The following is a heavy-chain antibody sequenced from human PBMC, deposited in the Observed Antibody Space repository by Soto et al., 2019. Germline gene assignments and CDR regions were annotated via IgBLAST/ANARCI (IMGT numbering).Heavy chain of an antibody. Sequence: EVQLVESGGGLIQPGESLRLSCAASGFTVSSNYMSWVRQAPGKGLEWVSVIYSGGSSYYADSVKGRFTISRDNSKNTLYLQMNSLRAEDTAVYYCAYSESGYSYGLRIWGHGTLVTVSS. CDR1: GFTVSSNY. D-gene: IGHD5-18*01. CDR3: AYSESGYSYGLRI. CDR2: IYSGGSS. J-gene: IGHJ4*01. V-gene: IGHV3-53*01.